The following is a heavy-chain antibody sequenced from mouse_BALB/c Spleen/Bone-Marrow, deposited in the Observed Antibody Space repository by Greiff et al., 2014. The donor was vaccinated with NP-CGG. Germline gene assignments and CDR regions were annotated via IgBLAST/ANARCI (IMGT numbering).Heavy chain of an antibody. CDR3: AIYFYFDY. Sequence: VQLQQSGAELLKPGASVRLYCTASGFNIKDTYMHWVKKRPDQGLEWIGRIDPANGNAKHDPKFQGKAAITADTSSNTTYLQLSSLTSEDTAVYYCAIYFYFDYWRQGTTLTVSS. CDR2: IDPANGNA. V-gene: IGHV14-3*02. D-gene: IGHD2-3*01. CDR1: GFNIKDTY. J-gene: IGHJ2*01.